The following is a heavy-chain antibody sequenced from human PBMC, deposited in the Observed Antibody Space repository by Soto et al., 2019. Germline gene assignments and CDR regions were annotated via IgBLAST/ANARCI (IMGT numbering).Heavy chain of an antibody. D-gene: IGHD2-2*01. Sequence: PSETLSLTCAVYGGSFSGYYWSWIRQPPGKGLEWIGEINHSGSTNYNPSLKSRVTISVDTSKNQFSLKLSSVTAADTAVYYCARAGRGIVVVPAAYDYWGQGTLVTVSS. J-gene: IGHJ4*02. CDR1: GGSFSGYY. CDR3: ARAGRGIVVVPAAYDY. V-gene: IGHV4-34*01. CDR2: INHSGST.